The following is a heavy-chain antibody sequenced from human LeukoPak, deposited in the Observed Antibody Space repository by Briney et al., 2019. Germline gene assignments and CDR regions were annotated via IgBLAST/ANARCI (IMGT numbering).Heavy chain of an antibody. CDR2: ISAYNGNT. CDR1: GYTFTSYG. V-gene: IGHV1-18*01. J-gene: IGHJ4*02. CDR3: ARDRLDYYYGSSFLDY. Sequence: ASVKVSCKASGYTFTSYGISWVRQAPGQGLEWMGWISAYNGNTNYAQKLQGRVTMTTDTSTSTAYMELRGLRSDDTAVYYCARDRLDYYYGSSFLDYWGQGTLVTVSS. D-gene: IGHD3-10*01.